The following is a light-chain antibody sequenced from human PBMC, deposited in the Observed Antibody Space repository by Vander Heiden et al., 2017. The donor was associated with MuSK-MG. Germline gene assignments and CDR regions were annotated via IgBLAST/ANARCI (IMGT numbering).Light chain of an antibody. Sequence: DIVMTQSPLSLPVTPGEPASISCRSSQSLLHSNGYNYLDWYLQKPGQSPQLLIYLGSNRASGVPDRFSGSGSGTDFTLKSSRVEAEDVGVYYCMQDLQRYTFGQGTKLEIK. J-gene: IGKJ2*01. CDR3: MQDLQRYT. CDR1: QSLLHSNGYNY. CDR2: LGS. V-gene: IGKV2-28*01.